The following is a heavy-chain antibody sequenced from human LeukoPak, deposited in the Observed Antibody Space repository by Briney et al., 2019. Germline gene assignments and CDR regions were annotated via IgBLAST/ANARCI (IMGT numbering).Heavy chain of an antibody. CDR1: GFTFSSYD. V-gene: IGHV3-48*02. Sequence: GGSLRVSCAASGFTFSSYDMNWVRQAPGKGLEWVSYISTMSSTKYYADSVKGRFTISRDNAKNSLYLQMNSLRDEDTAVYYCARGKIGYYYGDYDGYWGQGTLVTVSS. J-gene: IGHJ4*02. D-gene: IGHD4-17*01. CDR3: ARGKIGYYYGDYDGY. CDR2: ISTMSSTK.